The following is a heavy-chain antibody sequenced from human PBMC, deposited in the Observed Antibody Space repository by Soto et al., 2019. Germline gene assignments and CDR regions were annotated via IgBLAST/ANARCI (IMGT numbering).Heavy chain of an antibody. J-gene: IGHJ4*02. CDR3: VREAHCSNGVCHFDY. Sequence: PGGSLRLSCAASGFTFSPYEMNWVRQAPGKGLEWISYISSSATTIHYADSVKGRFTISRDNAKKSLHLQMNSLRAEDTAVYYCVREAHCSNGVCHFDYWGQGTLVTVSS. CDR1: GFTFSPYE. V-gene: IGHV3-48*03. CDR2: ISSSATTI. D-gene: IGHD2-8*01.